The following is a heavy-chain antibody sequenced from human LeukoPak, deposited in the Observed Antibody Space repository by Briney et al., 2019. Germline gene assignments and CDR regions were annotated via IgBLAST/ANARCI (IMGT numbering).Heavy chain of an antibody. CDR3: ARVGYYDSSGYYMLDY. CDR2: KRYDGSNK. D-gene: IGHD3-22*01. CDR1: GFTFSSYG. Sequence: GGSLRLSCAASGFTFSSYGMHWVRQAPGKGLEWVAFKRYDGSNKYYADSVKGRFTISRDNSKNTLYLQMNSLRAEDTAVYYCARVGYYDSSGYYMLDYWGQGTLVTVSS. V-gene: IGHV3-30*02. J-gene: IGHJ4*02.